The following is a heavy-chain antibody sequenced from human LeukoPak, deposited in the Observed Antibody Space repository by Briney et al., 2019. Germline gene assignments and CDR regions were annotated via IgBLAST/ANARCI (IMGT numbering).Heavy chain of an antibody. J-gene: IGHJ4*02. D-gene: IGHD4-17*01. CDR3: ANPATVPTSGYYFDY. CDR2: IRGSGGST. Sequence: PGGSLRLSCAASGFTFSSYAMSWVRQAPGKGLEWVSAIRGSGGSTYYADSVKGRFTISRDNSKNTLYLQMNSLRAEEPAVYYCANPATVPTSGYYFDYWGQGTLVTVSS. V-gene: IGHV3-23*01. CDR1: GFTFSSYA.